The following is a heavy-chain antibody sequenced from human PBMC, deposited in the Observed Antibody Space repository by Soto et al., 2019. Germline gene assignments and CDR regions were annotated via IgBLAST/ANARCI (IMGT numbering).Heavy chain of an antibody. CDR2: ISGSGGST. J-gene: IGHJ4*02. V-gene: IGHV3-23*01. CDR3: ATRPILRYFDWLLN. Sequence: GGSLRLSCAASGFTFSSYAMSWVRQAPGKGLEWVSAISGSGGSTYYADSVKGRFTISRDNSKNTLYLQMNSLRAEDTAVYYCATRPILRYFDWLLNWGQGTLVTVSS. D-gene: IGHD3-9*01. CDR1: GFTFSSYA.